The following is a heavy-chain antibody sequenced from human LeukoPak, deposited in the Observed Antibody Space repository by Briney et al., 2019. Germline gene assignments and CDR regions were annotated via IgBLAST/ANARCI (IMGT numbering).Heavy chain of an antibody. CDR1: GGSISSYY. J-gene: IGHJ3*02. CDR3: ARLPGGAFDI. Sequence: PSETLSLTCTVPGGSISSYYWSWIRQPPGKGLEWIGYIYTSGSTNYNPSLKSRVTISVDTSKNQFSLKLSSVTAADTAVYYCARLPGGAFDIWGQGTMVTVSS. V-gene: IGHV4-4*09. D-gene: IGHD1-14*01. CDR2: IYTSGST.